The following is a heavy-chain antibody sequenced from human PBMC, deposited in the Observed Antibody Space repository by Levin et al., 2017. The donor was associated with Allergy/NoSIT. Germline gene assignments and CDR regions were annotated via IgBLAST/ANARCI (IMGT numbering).Heavy chain of an antibody. D-gene: IGHD6-19*01. CDR1: GYTFTDYY. V-gene: IGHV1-2*02. Sequence: GESLKISCKASGYTFTDYYVHWVRQAPGQGLEWMGCINTNGGGTNYAPNFKGRVTLTSDTAARTAYMELRSLISDDTAVFYCARRLNVAGVEFWGQVTIVTVSA. J-gene: IGHJ3*01. CDR2: INTNGGGT. CDR3: ARRLNVAGVEF.